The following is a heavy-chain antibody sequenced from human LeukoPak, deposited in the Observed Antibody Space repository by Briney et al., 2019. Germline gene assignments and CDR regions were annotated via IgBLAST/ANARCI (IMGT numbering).Heavy chain of an antibody. J-gene: IGHJ4*02. V-gene: IGHV1-2*02. D-gene: IGHD1-1*01. Sequence: ASVKVSCKASVYTFTDYYMNWVRQAPGQGLEWMGWINPNSGGTNYAQKFQGRVTMTRDTSISTAYMELSSLRSDDTAMYYCTRALESDYWGQGTLVTVSS. CDR2: INPNSGGT. CDR3: TRALESDY. CDR1: VYTFTDYY.